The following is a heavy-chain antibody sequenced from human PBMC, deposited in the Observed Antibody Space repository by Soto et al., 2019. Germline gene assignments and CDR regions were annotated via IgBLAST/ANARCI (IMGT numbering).Heavy chain of an antibody. CDR1: GASISGYY. CDR2: IYATGTT. Sequence: QVQLQESGPGLVKPSETLSLTCTVSGASISGYYWCWIRQSAGQGLEWIGRIYATGTTAYYPSLKCRVMMSVDTSKKQFSLKLRSVTAADTAVYYCVRDGTKTLRDWFDPWGQGISVTVSS. J-gene: IGHJ5*02. CDR3: VRDGTKTLRDWFDP. D-gene: IGHD1-1*01. V-gene: IGHV4-4*07.